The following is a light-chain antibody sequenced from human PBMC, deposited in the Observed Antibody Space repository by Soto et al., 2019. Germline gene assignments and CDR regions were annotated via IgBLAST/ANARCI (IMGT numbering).Light chain of an antibody. CDR3: LPYVLSRT. CDR1: QSVSSSY. Sequence: EIVLTQSPGTLSLSPGERAALSCRASQSVSSSYLAWYQQKPGQAPRLLIYGASSRATGIPDRFSGSGSGTDFTLTISRLEPEDFPVYYCLPYVLSRTFAQGGNVDNK. V-gene: IGKV3-20*01. CDR2: GAS. J-gene: IGKJ1*01.